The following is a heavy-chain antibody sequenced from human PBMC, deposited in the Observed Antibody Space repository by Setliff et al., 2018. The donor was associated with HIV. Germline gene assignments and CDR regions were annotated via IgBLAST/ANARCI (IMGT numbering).Heavy chain of an antibody. CDR3: ARGLVVPASTSYYMDV. D-gene: IGHD2-2*01. J-gene: IGHJ6*03. CDR1: GGSISSYY. CDR2: INHSGST. V-gene: IGHV4-34*01. Sequence: PSETLSLTCTVSGGSISSYYWSWIRQPPGKGLEWIGEINHSGSTNYNPSLKSRVTISVDTSKNQFSLKLSSVTAADTAVYYCARGLVVPASTSYYMDVWGKGTTVTVSS.